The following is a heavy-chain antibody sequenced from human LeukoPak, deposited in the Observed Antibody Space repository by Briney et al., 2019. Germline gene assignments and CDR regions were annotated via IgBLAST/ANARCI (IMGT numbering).Heavy chain of an antibody. J-gene: IGHJ4*02. CDR2: ISYDGITE. CDR1: GFAFSSYA. CDR3: ARDISTGWSIKYFFDF. D-gene: IGHD6-19*01. V-gene: IGHV3-30*04. Sequence: GRSLRLSYAASGFAFSSYAMHWVREAPGKGLEWVAIISYDGITEDYSDSVKGRFSISRDNFKNTLFLQMNGLRDEDTAVYYCARDISTGWSIKYFFDFWGQGTLVTVSS.